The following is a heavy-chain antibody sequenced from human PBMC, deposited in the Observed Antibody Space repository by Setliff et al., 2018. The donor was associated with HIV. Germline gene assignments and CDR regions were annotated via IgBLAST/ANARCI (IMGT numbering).Heavy chain of an antibody. V-gene: IGHV1-18*01. CDR3: ARVGPFEFDSSGYAEF. Sequence: GASVKVSCKASGYTFSRFAISWVRQAPGQGLEWVAWISGYNGHTNYAQIFQGRVTVTTDTSTSTAYMELRSLRSDDTAVYFCARVGPFEFDSSGYAEFWGQGTPVTVSS. CDR1: GYTFSRFA. D-gene: IGHD3-22*01. CDR2: ISGYNGHT. J-gene: IGHJ4*02.